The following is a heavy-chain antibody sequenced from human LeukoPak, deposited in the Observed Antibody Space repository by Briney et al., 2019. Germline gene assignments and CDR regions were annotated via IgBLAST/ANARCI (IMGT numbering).Heavy chain of an antibody. Sequence: GGSLRLSCAASGFTFSTYWMHWVRQAPGKGLEWVSRINPDGITTTCADSVKGRFTISRDNAKNTLFLQMNSLRAEDTAVYYCARDYYYGMDVSGQGTTITVSS. V-gene: IGHV3-74*01. CDR1: GFTFSTYW. CDR3: ARDYYYGMDV. J-gene: IGHJ6*02. CDR2: INPDGITT.